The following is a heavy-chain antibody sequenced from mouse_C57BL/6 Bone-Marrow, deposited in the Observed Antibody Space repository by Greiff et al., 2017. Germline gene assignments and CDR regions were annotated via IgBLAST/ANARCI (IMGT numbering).Heavy chain of an antibody. Sequence: VQLQQSGPELVKPGASVKIPCKASGYTFTDYNMDWVKQRPGQGLEWIGEIAPSDSYTNYNQKFKGKSTLTVDKSSSTAYMQLSSLTSEDSAVYYCARNYDYDVEFAYWGQGTLVTVSA. D-gene: IGHD2-4*01. CDR3: ARNYDYDVEFAY. V-gene: IGHV1S126*01. J-gene: IGHJ3*01. CDR2: IAPSDSYT. CDR1: GYTFTDYN.